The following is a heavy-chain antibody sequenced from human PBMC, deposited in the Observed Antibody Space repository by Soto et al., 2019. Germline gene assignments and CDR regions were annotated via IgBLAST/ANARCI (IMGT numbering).Heavy chain of an antibody. V-gene: IGHV3-7*03. Sequence: GGSLRLSCAASGFTFSSYWMSWVRQAPGKGLEWVANIKQDGSEKYYVDSVKGRFTISRDNAKNSLYLQMNSLRAEDTAVYYCARGGGYSGYDYRKFDYWGQGTLVTVSS. CDR2: IKQDGSEK. CDR3: ARGGGYSGYDYRKFDY. CDR1: GFTFSSYW. D-gene: IGHD5-12*01. J-gene: IGHJ4*02.